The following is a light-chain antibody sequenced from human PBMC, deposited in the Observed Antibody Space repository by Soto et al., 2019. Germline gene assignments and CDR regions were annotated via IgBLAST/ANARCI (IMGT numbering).Light chain of an antibody. CDR1: QSVSSSY. J-gene: IGKJ1*01. CDR3: QQYVRSPPSWT. CDR2: DAS. Sequence: ETVLTQSPGTLSLSPGERATLSCRASQSVSSSYLAWYQQKPGQAPRLLIYDASSRATGIPDRFSGSGSGTDLTLTISRLEPEDFAVYYCQQYVRSPPSWTFVQGTKVEIK. V-gene: IGKV3-20*01.